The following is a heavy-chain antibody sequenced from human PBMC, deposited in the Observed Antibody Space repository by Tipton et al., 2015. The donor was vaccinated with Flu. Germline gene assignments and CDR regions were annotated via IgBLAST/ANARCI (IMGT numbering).Heavy chain of an antibody. CDR1: GGTISSGGYS. CDR3: ARALWIEGYFDY. J-gene: IGHJ4*02. D-gene: IGHD3-3*01. CDR2: IYHSGST. V-gene: IGHV4-30-2*01. Sequence: LRLSCAVSGGTISSGGYSWSWIRQPPGKGLEWIGYIYHSGSTYYNPSLKSRVTIPVDRSKNQFSLKLSPVTAADTAVYYCARALWIEGYFDYWGQGTLVTVSS.